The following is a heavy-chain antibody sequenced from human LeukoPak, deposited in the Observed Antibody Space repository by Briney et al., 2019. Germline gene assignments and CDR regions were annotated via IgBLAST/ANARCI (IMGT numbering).Heavy chain of an antibody. J-gene: IGHJ3*02. CDR3: ARDGVVVVPAAIVFDAFDI. Sequence: GGSLRLSCAASGFTFSSYSMNWVRQAPGKGLEWVSSISSSSSYIYYADSVKGRFTISRVNAKNSLYLQMNSLRAEDTAVYYCARDGVVVVPAAIVFDAFDIWGQGTMVTVSS. CDR1: GFTFSSYS. V-gene: IGHV3-21*01. D-gene: IGHD2-2*01. CDR2: ISSSSSYI.